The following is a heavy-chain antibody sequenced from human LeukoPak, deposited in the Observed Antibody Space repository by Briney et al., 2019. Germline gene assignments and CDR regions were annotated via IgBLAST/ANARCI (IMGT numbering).Heavy chain of an antibody. CDR3: TCGYEYYTLSTNYFDY. Sequence: SETLSLTCAVYGGSFSGYYWSWIRQPPGKGLEWIGELNHSGSTNYNPSLKSRVTLSVDTSKTQLSLKLSSVTSADTAVYYCTCGYEYYTLSTNYFDYWGQGTLVTVSS. CDR1: GGSFSGYY. V-gene: IGHV4-34*01. CDR2: LNHSGST. J-gene: IGHJ4*02. D-gene: IGHD5-12*01.